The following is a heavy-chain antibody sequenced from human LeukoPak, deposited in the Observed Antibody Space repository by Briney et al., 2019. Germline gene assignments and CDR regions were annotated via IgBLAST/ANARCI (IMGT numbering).Heavy chain of an antibody. CDR3: AREGYDFWSGYPGSAFDI. Sequence: SQTLSLTCTVSGGSISSGSYYWSWIRQPAGKGLEWIGRIYTSGSTNYNPSLKSRVTISVGTSKNQFSLKLSSVTAADTAVYYCAREGYDFWSGYPGSAFDIWGQGTMVTVSS. V-gene: IGHV4-61*02. J-gene: IGHJ3*02. D-gene: IGHD3-3*01. CDR2: IYTSGST. CDR1: GGSISSGSYY.